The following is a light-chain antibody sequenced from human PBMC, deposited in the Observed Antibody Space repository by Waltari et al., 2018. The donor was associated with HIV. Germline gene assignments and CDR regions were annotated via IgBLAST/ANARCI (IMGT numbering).Light chain of an antibody. CDR1: SSDVGGYNY. V-gene: IGLV2-14*03. CDR2: DVS. CDR3: SSYTSSSPYA. Sequence: QSALTQPASVSGSPGQSITISCTGTSSDVGGYNYVSWYQQHPGKAPKLMIYDVSNRPSGVSNLVSGSKSGNTASLTISGLQAEDEADYYCSSYTSSSPYAFGTGTKVTVL. J-gene: IGLJ1*01.